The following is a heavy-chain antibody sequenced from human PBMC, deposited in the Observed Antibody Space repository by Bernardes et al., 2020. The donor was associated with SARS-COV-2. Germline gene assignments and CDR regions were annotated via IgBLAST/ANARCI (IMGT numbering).Heavy chain of an antibody. CDR1: GFTVSTTY. Sequence: GGSLRLSCAVSGFTVSTTYMSWVRQAPGKGLEWVAVIYDGGTTYYADSVKGRFSISRDSSKNTLYLQMRSLRAEDTAVYYCARVGPRTDYWGQGTLVTVSS. J-gene: IGHJ4*02. D-gene: IGHD3-10*01. CDR2: IYDGGTT. CDR3: ARVGPRTDY. V-gene: IGHV3-53*01.